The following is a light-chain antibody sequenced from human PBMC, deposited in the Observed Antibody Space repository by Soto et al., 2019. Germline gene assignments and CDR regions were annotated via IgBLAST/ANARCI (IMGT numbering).Light chain of an antibody. CDR2: AAY. CDR3: QKYDNYPLT. CDR1: QDISTY. V-gene: IGKV1-27*01. J-gene: IGKJ4*01. Sequence: DIQMTQAPSSLSASVGDRVTITCRARQDISTYLAWYQQKPGKVPKLLISAAYTLQSGVPPRFSGSGSGTDFTLTISSLQPEDVATYYCQKYDNYPLTFGGGTKVEIK.